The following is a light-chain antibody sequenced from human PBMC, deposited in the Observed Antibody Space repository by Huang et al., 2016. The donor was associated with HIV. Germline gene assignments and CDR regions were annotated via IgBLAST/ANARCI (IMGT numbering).Light chain of an antibody. CDR1: QSVLHSSNNKNY. V-gene: IGKV4-1*01. CDR2: WAS. J-gene: IGKJ1*01. Sequence: DIVMTQSPDSLAVSLGERATINCKSSQSVLHSSNNKNYVAWYQQKAGQPPKLLINWASTRESGVPDRFSGSGSGTDFTLTISSLQAEDVAVYYCQQYYSTPQTFGQGTKVEIK. CDR3: QQYYSTPQT.